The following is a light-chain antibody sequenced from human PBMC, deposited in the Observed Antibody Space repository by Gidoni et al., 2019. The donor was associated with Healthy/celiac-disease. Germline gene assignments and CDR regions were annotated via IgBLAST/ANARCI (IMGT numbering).Light chain of an antibody. CDR3: QQYGSSPYT. J-gene: IGKJ2*01. CDR2: GAS. CDR1: QSVSISY. V-gene: IGKV3-20*01. Sequence: EIVLTQSPGTLSLSPGERATLSCRASQSVSISYLAWYQQIPGQAPRLLIYGASSRATGIPDRFSGSGSGTDFTLTISRLEPEDFAVYYCQQYGSSPYTVGQGTKLEIK.